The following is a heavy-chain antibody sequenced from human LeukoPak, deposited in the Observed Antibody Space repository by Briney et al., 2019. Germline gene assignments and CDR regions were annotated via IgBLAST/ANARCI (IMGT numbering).Heavy chain of an antibody. CDR3: ARLNFRGGEALHFGS. CDR1: GGSLTNYY. V-gene: IGHV4-4*09. D-gene: IGHD3-16*01. Sequence: SETLSLTCSVSGGSLTNYYWGWIRQPPGKGLEFIGYIHSDGTTTYYSSLQSRVATPLDTSKTQCSLRLYPVTAADTALSFCARLNFRGGEALHFGSWGQGTLVTVSS. CDR2: IHSDGTT. J-gene: IGHJ4*02.